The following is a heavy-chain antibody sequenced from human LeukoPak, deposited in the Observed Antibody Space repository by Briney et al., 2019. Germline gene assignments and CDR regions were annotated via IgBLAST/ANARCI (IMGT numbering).Heavy chain of an antibody. CDR3: ARQEGSRVYYYYHYMDV. CDR2: IYYSGST. CDR1: GGSISSSSYY. D-gene: IGHD2-15*01. J-gene: IGHJ6*03. V-gene: IGHV4-39*01. Sequence: KPSETLSLTCTVSGGSISSSSYYWGWIRQPPGKGLEWIGTIYYSGSTYYNPSLKSRVTISVDTSKNQFSLKLSSVTAADTAVYYCARQEGSRVYYYYHYMDVWGKGTTVTVSS.